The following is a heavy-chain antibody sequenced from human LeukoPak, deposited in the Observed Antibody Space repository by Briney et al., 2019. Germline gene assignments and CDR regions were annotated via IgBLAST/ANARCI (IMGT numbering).Heavy chain of an antibody. CDR2: ISSSCSTI. Sequence: PGGSLRLSRAASGFTFSSYEMNWARQPPGKGLEWVSYISSSCSTIYYAVSVKGRFTIYQDNAKNSLYLQMDSLRPEDTAVYYCASNSGVSSSWQRDYWGQGTLVTVSS. CDR3: ASNSGVSSSWQRDY. V-gene: IGHV3-48*03. J-gene: IGHJ4*02. CDR1: GFTFSSYE. D-gene: IGHD6-13*01.